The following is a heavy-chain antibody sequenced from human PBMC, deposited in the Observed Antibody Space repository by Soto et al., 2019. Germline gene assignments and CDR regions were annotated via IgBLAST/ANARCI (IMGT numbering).Heavy chain of an antibody. D-gene: IGHD6-13*01. CDR2: INWNGGST. CDR1: GFTFDDYG. V-gene: IGHV3-20*04. CDR3: ARALAAAGYYGMDV. J-gene: IGHJ6*02. Sequence: GGSLRLSCAASGFTFDDYGMSWVRQAPGKGLEWVSGINWNGGSTGYADSVKGRFTIPRDNAKNSLYLQMNSLRAEDTALYYCARALAAAGYYGMDVWGQGTTVTVSS.